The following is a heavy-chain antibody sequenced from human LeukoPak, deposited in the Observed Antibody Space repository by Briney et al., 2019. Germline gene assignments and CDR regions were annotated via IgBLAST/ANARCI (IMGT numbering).Heavy chain of an antibody. J-gene: IGHJ6*03. Sequence: SETLSLTCTVSGGSISRSRDYWGWIRQPPGKGLEWIGSIYYSGSTYYNPSLKSRVTISVDTSKNQFSLKLSSVTAADTAVYYCARGGDSSSWYGYYYMDVWGKGTTVTVSS. CDR2: IYYSGST. D-gene: IGHD6-13*01. CDR3: ARGGDSSSWYGYYYMDV. V-gene: IGHV4-39*07. CDR1: GGSISRSRDY.